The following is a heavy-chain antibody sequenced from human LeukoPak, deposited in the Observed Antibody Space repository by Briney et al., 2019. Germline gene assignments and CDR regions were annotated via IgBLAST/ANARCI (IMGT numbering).Heavy chain of an antibody. CDR3: ARRLGGYNY. Sequence: SETLSLTCTVSGGSISSYYWSWIRQPPGKGLEGIGYIDYSGSTNYNPSLKSRDTMSVDTSKNQFSLKLSTVTAADTAVYYCARRLGGYNYWGQGTLVTVSS. V-gene: IGHV4-59*08. J-gene: IGHJ4*02. CDR2: IDYSGST. CDR1: GGSISSYY. D-gene: IGHD5-12*01.